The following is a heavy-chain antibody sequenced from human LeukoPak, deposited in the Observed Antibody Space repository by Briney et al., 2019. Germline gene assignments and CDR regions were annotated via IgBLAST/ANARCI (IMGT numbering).Heavy chain of an antibody. CDR2: INPNSGGA. D-gene: IGHD2-21*01. J-gene: IGHJ4*02. Sequence: HVASVKVSCKASGYTFTSYGISWVRQAPGQGLEWMGWINPNSGGANYAQKFQGRVTMTRDTSISTAYMELSRLRSDDTAVYYCAREYVGGEPDYWGQGTLVTVSS. V-gene: IGHV1-2*02. CDR1: GYTFTSYG. CDR3: AREYVGGEPDY.